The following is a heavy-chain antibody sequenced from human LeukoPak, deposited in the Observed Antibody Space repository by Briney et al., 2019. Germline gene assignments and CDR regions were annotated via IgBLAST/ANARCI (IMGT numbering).Heavy chain of an antibody. CDR2: IIPIFGTA. D-gene: IGHD2-2*01. Sequence: SVKVSCKASGGTFSSYAISWVRQAPGQGLEWMGGIIPIFGTANYAQKFQGRVTITADESTSTAYMELSSLRSEDTAVYYCVRLGSTSPGNWYKLFDQWGQGTLVTVSS. CDR1: GGTFSSYA. J-gene: IGHJ4*02. CDR3: VRLGSTSPGNWYKLFDQ. V-gene: IGHV1-69*01.